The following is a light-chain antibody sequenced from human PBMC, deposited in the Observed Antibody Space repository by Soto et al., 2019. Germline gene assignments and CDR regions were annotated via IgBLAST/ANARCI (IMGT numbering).Light chain of an antibody. Sequence: DIQMTQSPSSLSASVGDRVTITCRASQNIRSYLSWYQQKPGKAPKLLLYAAFSLHSGLPSRVSGSGSGTEFTITISLMQSEDSANYDCQQSYRTPTFGGGTVVEIK. CDR2: AAF. V-gene: IGKV1-39*01. CDR3: QQSYRTPT. J-gene: IGKJ4*01. CDR1: QNIRSY.